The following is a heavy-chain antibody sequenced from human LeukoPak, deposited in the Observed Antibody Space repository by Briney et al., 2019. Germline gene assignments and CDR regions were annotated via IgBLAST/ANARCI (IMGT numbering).Heavy chain of an antibody. CDR3: AKDVGKWESLHFFDY. Sequence: PGGSLRLSCAASGFTFSSYWMNWARQAPGKGLEWISGISGSGASTYYADSVTGRFTISRDNSRNTLYLQMNSLRGDDTAVYYCAKDVGKWESLHFFDYWGQGTLVTVSS. D-gene: IGHD1-26*01. V-gene: IGHV3-23*01. CDR2: ISGSGAST. J-gene: IGHJ4*02. CDR1: GFTFSSYW.